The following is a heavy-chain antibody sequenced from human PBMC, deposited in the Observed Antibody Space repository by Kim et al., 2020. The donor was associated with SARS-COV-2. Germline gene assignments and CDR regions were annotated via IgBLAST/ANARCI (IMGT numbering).Heavy chain of an antibody. CDR1: GYSISSGYY. Sequence: SETLSLTCTVSGYSISSGYYWGWIRQPPGKGLEWIGSIYHSGSTYYNPSLKSRVTISVDTSKNQFSLKLSSVTAADTAVYYCARDPEGYDFWSGYLTRGLGAFDIWGQGTMVTVSS. D-gene: IGHD3-3*01. CDR3: ARDPEGYDFWSGYLTRGLGAFDI. J-gene: IGHJ3*02. V-gene: IGHV4-38-2*02. CDR2: IYHSGST.